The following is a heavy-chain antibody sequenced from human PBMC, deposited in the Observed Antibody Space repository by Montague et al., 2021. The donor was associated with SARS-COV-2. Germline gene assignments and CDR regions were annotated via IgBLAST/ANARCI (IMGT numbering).Heavy chain of an antibody. CDR2: VYHSGYT. D-gene: IGHD3-16*01. J-gene: IGHJ4*03. V-gene: IGHV4-38-2*01. CDR3: ARHYDHSSRVDS. Sequence: SETLSLTCSVSGFSISSGFYWAWIRQSPGKGPEWIGTVYHSGYTHYNPSLKCRVTVSIDTSKNQFSLTVSSVTAADTAIYYCARHYDHSSRVDSWGQGTLVTVSS. CDR1: GFSISSGFY.